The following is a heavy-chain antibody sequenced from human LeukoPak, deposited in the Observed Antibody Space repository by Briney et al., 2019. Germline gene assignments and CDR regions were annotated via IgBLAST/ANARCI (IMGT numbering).Heavy chain of an antibody. J-gene: IGHJ4*02. Sequence: GGSLRLSCAASGFTFSSYAMSWVRQAPGKGLEWVSVISGSGGSTYYADSVKGRFTISRDNSKNTLYLQMNSLRAEDTAVYYCAKVFLCSGGSCYGQYYFDYWGQGTLVTVSS. D-gene: IGHD2-15*01. CDR3: AKVFLCSGGSCYGQYYFDY. CDR1: GFTFSSYA. V-gene: IGHV3-23*01. CDR2: ISGSGGST.